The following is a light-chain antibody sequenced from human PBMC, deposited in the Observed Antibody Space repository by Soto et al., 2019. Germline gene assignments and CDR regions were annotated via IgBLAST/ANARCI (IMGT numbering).Light chain of an antibody. Sequence: DIQLTQSPSPLSASVGVRVTITCRASHSISRWLAWYQQKPGAAPKLLIHGASTLESGVPSRFSGSRSGTEFTLTVSSLQPDDFATYYCQQYNDSFPYTFGQGTRLEIK. V-gene: IGKV1-5*03. CDR2: GAS. CDR1: HSISRW. J-gene: IGKJ5*01. CDR3: QQYNDSFPYT.